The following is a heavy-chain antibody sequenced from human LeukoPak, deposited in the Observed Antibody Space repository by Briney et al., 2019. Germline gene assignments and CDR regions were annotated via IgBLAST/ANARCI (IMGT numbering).Heavy chain of an antibody. Sequence: GGSLRLSCAASGFTFSSYWMHWVHQAPGKGLVWVSRINSNGSSTSYADSVNGRFTISRDNAKNTLYLQMNSLRAEDTAVYYCARVHHGWPPDYWGQGTLVTVSS. CDR2: INSNGSST. J-gene: IGHJ4*02. V-gene: IGHV3-74*01. CDR3: ARVHHGWPPDY. CDR1: GFTFSSYW. D-gene: IGHD6-19*01.